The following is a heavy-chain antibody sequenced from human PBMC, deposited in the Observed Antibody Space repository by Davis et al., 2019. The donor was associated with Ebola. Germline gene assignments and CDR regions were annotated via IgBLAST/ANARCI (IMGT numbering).Heavy chain of an antibody. V-gene: IGHV3-30*09. CDR2: ISSDGRNK. Sequence: GESLKISCAASGFAFRNYAMHWVRQAPGKGLEWVAAISSDGRNKHYADSVRGRVVISRDTSKDTLYLPMSGLRAEDTAVYYCARGREDYLDYWGQGTLVTVSS. CDR1: GFAFRNYA. CDR3: ARGREDYLDY. D-gene: IGHD1-26*01. J-gene: IGHJ4*02.